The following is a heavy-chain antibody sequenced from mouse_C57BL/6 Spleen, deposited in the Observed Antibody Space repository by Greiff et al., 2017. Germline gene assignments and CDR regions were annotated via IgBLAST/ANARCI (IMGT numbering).Heavy chain of an antibody. CDR3: ARHGSSYDYAMDY. CDR1: GFTFSSYG. CDR2: ISSGGSYT. Sequence: VQLKESGGDLVKPGGSLKLSCAASGFTFSSYGMSWVRQTPDKRLEWVATISSGGSYTYYPDSVKGRFTISRDNAKNTLYLQMSSLKSEDTAMYYCARHGSSYDYAMDYWGQGTSVTVSS. V-gene: IGHV5-6*01. J-gene: IGHJ4*01. D-gene: IGHD1-1*01.